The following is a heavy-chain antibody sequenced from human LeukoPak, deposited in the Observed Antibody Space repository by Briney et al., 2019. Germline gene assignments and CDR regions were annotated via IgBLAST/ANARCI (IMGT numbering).Heavy chain of an antibody. V-gene: IGHV3-33*08. Sequence: GGSLRLSCAASGFTFGTYDMSWVRQAPGKGLEWMALIWYDGSNKYYADSVKGRFTISRDNSKNTLYLQMNSLRAEDTAVYYCSREYFDWSRNYYYGMDVWGQGTTVTVSS. D-gene: IGHD3-9*01. CDR3: SREYFDWSRNYYYGMDV. CDR1: GFTFGTYD. J-gene: IGHJ6*02. CDR2: IWYDGSNK.